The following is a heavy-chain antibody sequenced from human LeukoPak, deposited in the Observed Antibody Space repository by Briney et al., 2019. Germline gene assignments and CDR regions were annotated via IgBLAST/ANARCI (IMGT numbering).Heavy chain of an antibody. D-gene: IGHD2-21*02. CDR3: ARAKGRLLSAFEI. Sequence: GGSLRLSCAASGFTFSYYAMHWVRQAPGKGLEYVSAISSNGGSTYYANSVKGRFTISRDNSKNTLYLQMGSLRAEDMAVYYCARAKGRLLSAFEIWGHGTMLTVSS. V-gene: IGHV3-64*01. CDR1: GFTFSYYA. J-gene: IGHJ3*02. CDR2: ISSNGGST.